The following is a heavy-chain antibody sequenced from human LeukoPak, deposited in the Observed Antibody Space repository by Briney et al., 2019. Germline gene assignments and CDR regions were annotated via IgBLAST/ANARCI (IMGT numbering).Heavy chain of an antibody. D-gene: IGHD3-3*01. CDR1: GGSFSGYY. Sequence: SETLSLTCAVYGGSFSGYYWSWIRQPPGKGLEWIGEINHSGSTNYNPSLKSRVTISVDTSKNQFSLKLSSVTAADTAVYYCARGITIFAVVISRFDPWGQGTLVTVSS. CDR3: ARGITIFAVVISRFDP. V-gene: IGHV4-34*01. J-gene: IGHJ5*02. CDR2: INHSGST.